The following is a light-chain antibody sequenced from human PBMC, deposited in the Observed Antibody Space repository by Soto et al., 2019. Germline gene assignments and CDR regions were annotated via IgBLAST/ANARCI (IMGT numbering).Light chain of an antibody. CDR3: QQYYSYPRT. V-gene: IGKV1-8*01. CDR2: AAS. J-gene: IGKJ5*01. Sequence: AIRMTQSPSSFSASTGDRVTITCRASQGISSYLAWYQQKPGKGPKLLIYAASTLQSGVPSRFSGSGSGTDFTLTISCLQSEDFATYYCQQYYSYPRTFGQGTRLEIK. CDR1: QGISSY.